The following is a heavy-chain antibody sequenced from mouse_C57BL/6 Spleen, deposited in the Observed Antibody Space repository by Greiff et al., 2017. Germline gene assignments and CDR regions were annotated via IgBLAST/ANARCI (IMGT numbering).Heavy chain of an antibody. J-gene: IGHJ2*01. CDR1: GYTFTDYY. CDR2: IYPGSGNT. Sequence: VQLQQSGAELVRPGASVKLSCKASGYTFTDYYINWVKQRPGQGLEWIARIYPGSGNTYYNEKFKGKATLTAEKSSSTAYMQLSSLTSEDSAVYFCARSEYYLDYWGQGTTLTVSS. V-gene: IGHV1-76*01. CDR3: ARSEYYLDY.